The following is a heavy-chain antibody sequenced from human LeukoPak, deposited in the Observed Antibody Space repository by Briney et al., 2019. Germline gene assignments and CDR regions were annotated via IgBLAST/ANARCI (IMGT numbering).Heavy chain of an antibody. D-gene: IGHD6-13*01. Sequence: PSETLSLTCTVSGGSISNYFWSWIRQPPGKGLEWIGYMYYTGSTNYNPSLKSRVTISADTSKNHFSLKLSSMTAADTAVYYCASRAAGTFDYWGQGTLVTVSS. CDR2: MYYTGST. CDR3: ASRAAGTFDY. V-gene: IGHV4-59*01. J-gene: IGHJ4*02. CDR1: GGSISNYF.